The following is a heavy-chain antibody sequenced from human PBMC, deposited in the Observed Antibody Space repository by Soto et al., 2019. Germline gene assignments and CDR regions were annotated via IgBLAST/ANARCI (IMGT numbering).Heavy chain of an antibody. CDR3: AKDLGSGKPYYYYAMDV. CDR2: ISYDGSNK. J-gene: IGHJ6*02. V-gene: IGHV3-30*18. CDR1: GFIFSKYG. Sequence: QVQLVESGGGVVQPGRSLRLSCAASGFIFSKYGMHWVRQAPGKGLEWVAVISYDGSNKYYAESAKGRFIISRDKSENTLYLQMNSLRAEDTALYYCAKDLGSGKPYYYYAMDVWGQGTTVTVSS. D-gene: IGHD3-10*01.